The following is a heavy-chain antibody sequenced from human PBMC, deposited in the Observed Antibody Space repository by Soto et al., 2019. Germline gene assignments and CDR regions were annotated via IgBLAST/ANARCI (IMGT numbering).Heavy chain of an antibody. D-gene: IGHD2-8*01. Sequence: ASVKVSCKAPGYTLTSYYMHWVRQAPGQGLEWMGRISTYNGNTNYPQSLQGRLTMTTDTSTTTAYMELRNLRSDDTAVYYCARDPYHVLMVNAPNLYGMDVWGQGTTVTVSS. V-gene: IGHV1-18*04. J-gene: IGHJ6*02. CDR1: GYTLTSYY. CDR2: ISTYNGNT. CDR3: ARDPYHVLMVNAPNLYGMDV.